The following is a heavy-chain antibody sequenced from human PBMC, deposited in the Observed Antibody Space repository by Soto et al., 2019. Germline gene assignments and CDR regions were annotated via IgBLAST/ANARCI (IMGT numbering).Heavy chain of an antibody. CDR1: GFSFTAYP. D-gene: IGHD2-8*02. J-gene: IGHJ4*02. CDR2: INRGNDDT. CDR3: ARTRGFYFDF. V-gene: IGHV1-3*01. Sequence: QVQLLQSGAEVRKPGASVNISCKASGFSFTAYPMYWVRQAPGQGLEWLGWINRGNDDTKSSEKFQGRVTIPRDNSANVVYMELTSLRSEDTAVYYCARTRGFYFDFWGQGALVRVSS.